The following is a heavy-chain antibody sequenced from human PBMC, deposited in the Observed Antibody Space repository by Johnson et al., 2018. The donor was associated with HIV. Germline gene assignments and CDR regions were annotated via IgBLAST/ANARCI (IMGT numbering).Heavy chain of an antibody. J-gene: IGHJ3*02. CDR3: ARDRGYYDDAFDI. Sequence: VQLVESGGGVVQPGGSLRLSCAASGFTFSGSAMHWVRQASGKGLEWVGRIRSKANSYATTYAASVQGRFTISRDDSKNTAYLQMNSLRAEDTAVYYCARDRGYYDDAFDIWGQGTMVTVSS. D-gene: IGHD3-22*01. CDR2: IRSKANSYAT. CDR1: GFTFSGSA. V-gene: IGHV3-73*01.